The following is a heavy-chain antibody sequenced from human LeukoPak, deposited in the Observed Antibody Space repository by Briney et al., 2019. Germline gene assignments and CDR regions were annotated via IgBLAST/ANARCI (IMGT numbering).Heavy chain of an antibody. V-gene: IGHV4-4*07. J-gene: IGHJ4*02. CDR3: ARRRFVRGPDVVNPFDY. CDR1: GGSISSYY. D-gene: IGHD2-8*01. CDR2: IYTSGST. Sequence: PSETLSLTCTVSGGSISSYYWSWIRQPAGKGLEWIGRIYTSGSTYYNPSLKSRVTISVDTSKNQFSLKLSSVTAADTAVYYCARRRFVRGPDVVNPFDYWGQGTLVTVSS.